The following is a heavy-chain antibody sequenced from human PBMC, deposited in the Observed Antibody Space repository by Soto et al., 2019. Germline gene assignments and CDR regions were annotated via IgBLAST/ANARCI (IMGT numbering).Heavy chain of an antibody. J-gene: IGHJ3*02. V-gene: IGHV3-30-3*01. CDR3: DLRGNARVAFDI. CDR1: GFTFIIYA. Sequence: GGSLRLSCAASGFTFIIYAMHWVLQAPGKGLEWLASISHDGNNRYYAGSVRGRFTISRDNSRNTLYLQMNSLRRDDTAVYSCDLRGNARVAFDIWGQGTMVTVSS. CDR2: ISHDGNNR.